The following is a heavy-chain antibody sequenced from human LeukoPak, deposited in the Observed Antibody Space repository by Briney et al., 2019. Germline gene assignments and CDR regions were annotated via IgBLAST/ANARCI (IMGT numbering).Heavy chain of an antibody. CDR3: ATIVVVAPGRWFDP. V-gene: IGHV4-39*07. D-gene: IGHD2-15*01. J-gene: IGHJ5*02. Sequence: PSETLSLTCTVSGGSISITSYYWGWIRQPPGKGLEWIGSMYSSGSTYYNPSLKSRVTISVDTSKNQFSLKLSSVTAADTAVYYCATIVVVAPGRWFDPWGQGTLVTVSS. CDR2: MYSSGST. CDR1: GGSISITSYY.